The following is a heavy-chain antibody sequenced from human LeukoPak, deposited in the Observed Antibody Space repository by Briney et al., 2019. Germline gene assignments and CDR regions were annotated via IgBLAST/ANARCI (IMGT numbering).Heavy chain of an antibody. CDR1: GGSISSYY. CDR3: ARLFSSTLYFDY. Sequence: SETLSLTCTVSGGSISSYYWSWIRQPPGKGLEWIGYIYYSGSTNYNPSLKSRVTISVDTSKNQFSLKLSSVTAADTAVYYCARLFSSTLYFDYWGQGTLVTVSS. J-gene: IGHJ4*02. D-gene: IGHD3-10*02. CDR2: IYYSGST. V-gene: IGHV4-59*08.